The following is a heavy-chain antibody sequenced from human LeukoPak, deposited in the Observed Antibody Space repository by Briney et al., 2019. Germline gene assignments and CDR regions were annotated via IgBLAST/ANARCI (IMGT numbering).Heavy chain of an antibody. CDR1: GYTFTSYG. V-gene: IGHV1-18*01. D-gene: IGHD3-3*01. J-gene: IGHJ1*01. CDR2: ISAYNGNT. Sequence: GPVKVSCKASGYTFTSYGISWVRQAPGQGLEWMGWISAYNGNTNYAQKLQGRVTMTTDTSTSTAYMELRSLRSDDTAVYYCARGYYDFWSGYPMSGSYFQHWGQGTLVTVSS. CDR3: ARGYYDFWSGYPMSGSYFQH.